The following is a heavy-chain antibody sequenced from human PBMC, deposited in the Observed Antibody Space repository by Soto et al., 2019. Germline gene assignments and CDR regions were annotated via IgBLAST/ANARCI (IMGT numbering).Heavy chain of an antibody. Sequence: QVHLVQSGAEVKKPGASVKVSCKGSGYAFTTYGITWVRQAPGHGLEWMGWIRAHNGNPNYAQKRQGRCSVTRDTSTSTADMELRSLRSDDSAVDYCARGWYGDYWGQGALVTVSS. CDR3: ARGWYGDY. CDR1: GYAFTTYG. V-gene: IGHV1-18*01. J-gene: IGHJ4*02. D-gene: IGHD2-15*01. CDR2: IRAHNGNP.